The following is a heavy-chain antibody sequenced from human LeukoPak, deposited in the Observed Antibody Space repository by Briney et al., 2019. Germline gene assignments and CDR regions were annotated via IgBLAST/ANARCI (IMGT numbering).Heavy chain of an antibody. CDR3: ARGSITMIVVANAFDI. V-gene: IGHV4-31*03. D-gene: IGHD3-22*01. CDR2: IYYSGST. Sequence: PSETLSLTCTVSGGSISSGGYYWSWIRQHPGKGLEWIGYIYYSGSTYYNPSLKSRVTISVDTSKNQFSLKLSSVTAADTAVYYCARGSITMIVVANAFDIWGQGTMVTVSS. CDR1: GGSISSGGYY. J-gene: IGHJ3*02.